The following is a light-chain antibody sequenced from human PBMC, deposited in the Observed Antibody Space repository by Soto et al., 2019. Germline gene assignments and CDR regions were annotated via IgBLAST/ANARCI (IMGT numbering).Light chain of an antibody. V-gene: IGKV3-20*01. J-gene: IGKJ1*01. Sequence: EIVLTDAPCTLTLSPGEKATLSYMARPSVSNNYVAWYQQKPGQAPRLLIYGASSRATGIPDRFSGSGSGTDFTLTISRLEHEDFAVYYCQQYGTSRAFGQGTKV. CDR1: PSVSNNY. CDR3: QQYGTSRA. CDR2: GAS.